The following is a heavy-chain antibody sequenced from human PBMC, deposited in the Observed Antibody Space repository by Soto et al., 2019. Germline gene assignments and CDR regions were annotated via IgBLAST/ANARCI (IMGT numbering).Heavy chain of an antibody. CDR1: GGSFSGYY. V-gene: IGHV4-34*01. CDR2: INHSGST. J-gene: IGHJ4*02. CDR3: ARAGHCSGGSCYSDFRY. D-gene: IGHD2-15*01. Sequence: PSETLSLTCAVYGGSFSGYYWSWIRQPPGKGLEWIGEINHSGSTNYNPSLKSRVTISVDTSKNQFSLKLSPVTAADTAVYYCARAGHCSGGSCYSDFRYWGQGTLVTVSS.